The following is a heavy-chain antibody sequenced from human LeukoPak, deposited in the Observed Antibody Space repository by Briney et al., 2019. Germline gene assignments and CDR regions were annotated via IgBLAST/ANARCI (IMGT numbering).Heavy chain of an antibody. D-gene: IGHD5-18*01. CDR2: IYYSGST. Sequence: SGTLSLTCTVSGGSVSSGGFYWSWIRQPPGKGLEWIGYIYYSGSTNYNPSLKSRVTMSVDSSKTQFSLRLRSVTAADTAVYYCARGDEYSYAVDYWGQGTLVTVSS. J-gene: IGHJ4*02. V-gene: IGHV4-61*08. CDR1: GGSVSSGGFY. CDR3: ARGDEYSYAVDY.